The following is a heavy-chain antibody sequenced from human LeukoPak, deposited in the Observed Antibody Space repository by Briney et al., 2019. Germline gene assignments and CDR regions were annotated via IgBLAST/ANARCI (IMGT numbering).Heavy chain of an antibody. CDR2: ISGSGGST. CDR3: AKGAILRFLEWLSLRSYYFDY. D-gene: IGHD3-3*01. V-gene: IGHV3-23*01. Sequence: GGSLRLSCAASGFTFSSYAMSWARQAPGEGLEWVSAISGSGGSTYYADPVKGQFTISRDNSKNTLYLQMNSLRAEDTAVYYCAKGAILRFLEWLSLRSYYFDYWGQGTLVTVSS. CDR1: GFTFSSYA. J-gene: IGHJ4*02.